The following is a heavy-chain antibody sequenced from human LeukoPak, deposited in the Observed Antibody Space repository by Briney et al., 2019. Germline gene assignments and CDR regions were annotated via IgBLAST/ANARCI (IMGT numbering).Heavy chain of an antibody. D-gene: IGHD4-17*01. CDR3: ARDPAGTVRGYFDY. Sequence: PGGSLRLSCAASGFTFSSYGMHWVRQAPGKGLEWVAVIWYDGSNKYYADSVKGRFTISRDNSKNTLYLQMNSLRAEDTAVYYCARDPAGTVRGYFDYWGQGTLVTVSS. CDR2: IWYDGSNK. V-gene: IGHV3-33*01. J-gene: IGHJ4*02. CDR1: GFTFSSYG.